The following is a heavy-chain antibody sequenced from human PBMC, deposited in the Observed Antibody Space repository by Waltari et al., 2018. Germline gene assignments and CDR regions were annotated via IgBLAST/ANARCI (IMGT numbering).Heavy chain of an antibody. D-gene: IGHD4-4*01. CDR3: ATDPNDYIAFDI. J-gene: IGHJ3*02. Sequence: QVQLQQWGAGLLKPSETLSLTCAVYGGSFSGYYWSWIRQPPGKGLEWIGEINHSASTNYNPSLKSRVTISVDTSKNQFSLKLSSVTAADTAVYYCATDPNDYIAFDIWGQGTMVTVSS. V-gene: IGHV4-34*01. CDR1: GGSFSGYY. CDR2: INHSAST.